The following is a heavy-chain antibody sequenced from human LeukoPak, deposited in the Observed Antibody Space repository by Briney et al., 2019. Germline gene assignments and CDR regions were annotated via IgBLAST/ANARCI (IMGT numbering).Heavy chain of an antibody. Sequence: PSETLSLTCTVSGGSISSGDYYWSWIRQPPGKGLEWIGYIYYSGSTYYSPSLKSRVTISVDTSKNQFSLKLSSVTAADTAVYYCASYCSGGSCYSDYWGQGTLVTVSS. CDR2: IYYSGST. J-gene: IGHJ4*02. CDR3: ASYCSGGSCYSDY. D-gene: IGHD2-15*01. V-gene: IGHV4-30-4*08. CDR1: GGSISSGDYY.